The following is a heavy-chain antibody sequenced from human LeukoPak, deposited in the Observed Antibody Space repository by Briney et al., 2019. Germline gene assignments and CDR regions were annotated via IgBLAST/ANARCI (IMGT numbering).Heavy chain of an antibody. CDR2: ISSISAYI. V-gene: IGHV3-21*01. D-gene: IGHD5-18*01. CDR3: AREPTGIIL. J-gene: IGHJ4*02. Sequence: GGSLRLSCAASGFTFSSYSMNWVRQTPGKGLEWVSSISSISAYIYYADSVKGRFTISRDNAKNSLYLQMNSLRVEDTAMYYCAREPTGIILWGQGTLVTVSS. CDR1: GFTFSSYS.